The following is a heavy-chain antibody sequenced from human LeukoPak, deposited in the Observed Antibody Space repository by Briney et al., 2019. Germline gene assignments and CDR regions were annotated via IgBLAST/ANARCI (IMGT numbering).Heavy chain of an antibody. CDR2: ISYDGSHK. CDR1: GFTFSSYG. Sequence: GRSLRLSCAASGFTFSSYGLHWVRQAPGKGLAWVAVISYDGSHKYYADSVKGRFTISSDNSKNTLYLQMNSLRTEDTALYYCAKDGPPRVSYYDFWSGYYGHYYYYYMDVWGKGTTVTVSS. J-gene: IGHJ6*03. D-gene: IGHD3-3*01. V-gene: IGHV3-30*18. CDR3: AKDGPPRVSYYDFWSGYYGHYYYYYMDV.